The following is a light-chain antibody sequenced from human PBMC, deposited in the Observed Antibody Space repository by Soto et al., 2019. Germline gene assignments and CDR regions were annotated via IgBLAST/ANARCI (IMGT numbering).Light chain of an antibody. CDR1: QSVRSY. CDR2: DAS. J-gene: IGKJ1*01. CDR3: QQANNFPRT. Sequence: EIVLTQSPGTLSLSPGEGATLSCRASQSVRSYLAWYQQKPGQAPRLLIYDASNRATGIPARFSGSGSGTDFTLTISSLQPEDFATYYCQQANNFPRTFGQGTKVDIK. V-gene: IGKV3-11*01.